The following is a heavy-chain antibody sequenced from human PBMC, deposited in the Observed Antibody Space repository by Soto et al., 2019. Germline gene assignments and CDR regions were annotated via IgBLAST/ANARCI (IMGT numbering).Heavy chain of an antibody. CDR2: ISSSSTTI. V-gene: IGHV3-48*02. Sequence: GGSLRLSCAASGFTFSSYSMNWVRQAPGKGLEWVSYISSSSTTIYYADSVKGRFTISRDNAKNSLYLQMNSLRDEDTAVYYCARDLKNYYYDSSGYWGGPYYYYYGMDVWGQGTTVTVSS. CDR3: ARDLKNYYYDSSGYWGGPYYYYYGMDV. D-gene: IGHD3-22*01. J-gene: IGHJ6*02. CDR1: GFTFSSYS.